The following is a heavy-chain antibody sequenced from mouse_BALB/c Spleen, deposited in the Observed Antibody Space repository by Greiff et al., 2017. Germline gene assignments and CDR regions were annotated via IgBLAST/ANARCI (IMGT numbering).Heavy chain of an antibody. D-gene: IGHD2-3*01. CDR2: INSNGGST. CDR3: ARDLYDGYGDY. Sequence: EVQVVESGGGLVQPGGSLKLSCAASGFTFSSYGMSWVRQTPDKRLELVATINSNGGSTYYPDSVKGRFTISRDNAKNTLYLQMSSLKSEDTAMYYCARDLYDGYGDYWGQGTTLTVSS. V-gene: IGHV5-6-3*01. J-gene: IGHJ2*01. CDR1: GFTFSSYG.